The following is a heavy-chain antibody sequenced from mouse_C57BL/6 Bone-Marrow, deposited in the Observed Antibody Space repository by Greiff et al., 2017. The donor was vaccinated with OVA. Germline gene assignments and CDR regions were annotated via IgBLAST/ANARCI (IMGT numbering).Heavy chain of an antibody. V-gene: IGHV5-17*01. CDR2: ISSGSSTI. D-gene: IGHD2-4*01. J-gene: IGHJ2*01. Sequence: EVKLMESGGGLVKPGGSLKLSCAASGFTFSDYGMHWVRQAPEKGLEWVAYISSGSSTIYYADTVKGRFTISRDNAKNTLFLQMTSLRSEDTAMYYCARGGGDYDVLSFDYWGQGTTLTVSS. CDR3: ARGGGDYDVLSFDY. CDR1: GFTFSDYG.